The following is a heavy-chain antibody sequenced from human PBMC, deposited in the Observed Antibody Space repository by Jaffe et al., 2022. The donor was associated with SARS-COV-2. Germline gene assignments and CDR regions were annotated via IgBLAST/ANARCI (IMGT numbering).Heavy chain of an antibody. CDR1: GYTFTSYD. V-gene: IGHV1-8*01. CDR3: ARAGYCSLSSCPEVDY. D-gene: IGHD2-2*01. Sequence: QVQLVQSGAEVKKPGASVKVSCKASGYTFTSYDINWVRQATGQGLEWMGWMNPNSGNTGYAQKFQGRVTMTRNTSISTAYMELSSLRSEDTAVYYCARAGYCSLSSCPEVDYWGQGTLVTVSS. CDR2: MNPNSGNT. J-gene: IGHJ4*02.